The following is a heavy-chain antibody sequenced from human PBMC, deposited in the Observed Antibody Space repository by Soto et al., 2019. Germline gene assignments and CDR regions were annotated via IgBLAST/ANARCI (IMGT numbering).Heavy chain of an antibody. CDR2: ISAYNGNT. Sequence: QVQLVQSGAEVKKPGASVKVSCKASGYTFTSYGISWVRQAPGQGLEWMGWISAYNGNTNYAQKLQGRVTMTTDTSTSTAYMELRSLGSDDTAVYYCARDPNYYGSGSSLQSMDVWGQGTTVTVSS. J-gene: IGHJ6*02. CDR3: ARDPNYYGSGSSLQSMDV. V-gene: IGHV1-18*01. D-gene: IGHD3-10*01. CDR1: GYTFTSYG.